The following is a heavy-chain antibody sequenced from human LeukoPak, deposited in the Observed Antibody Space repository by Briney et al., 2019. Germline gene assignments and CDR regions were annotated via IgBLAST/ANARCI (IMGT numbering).Heavy chain of an antibody. Sequence: SETLSLTCTVSGGSISSSSYYWGWLRQPPGKGLEWIGSIYYSGSTYYNPSLRSRVTISVDTSKNQFSLKLSSVTAADTAVYYCARDYASGSYYSGDYWGQGTLVTVSS. CDR3: ARDYASGSYYSGDY. J-gene: IGHJ4*02. CDR1: GGSISSSSYY. V-gene: IGHV4-39*07. CDR2: IYYSGST. D-gene: IGHD3-10*01.